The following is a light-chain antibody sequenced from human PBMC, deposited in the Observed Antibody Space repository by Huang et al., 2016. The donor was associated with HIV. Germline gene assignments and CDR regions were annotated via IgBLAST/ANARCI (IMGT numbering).Light chain of an antibody. Sequence: EIVLTQSPATLSLSPGERATLSCRASQSVGTYLAWDQQKPGQAPSLLIYDASSRATVIPARFSGSGSGTYFTLTITSLEPEDFAVYYCQQRSSRPPLTFGGGTKVEIK. J-gene: IGKJ4*01. CDR2: DAS. CDR1: QSVGTY. CDR3: QQRSSRPPLT. V-gene: IGKV3-11*01.